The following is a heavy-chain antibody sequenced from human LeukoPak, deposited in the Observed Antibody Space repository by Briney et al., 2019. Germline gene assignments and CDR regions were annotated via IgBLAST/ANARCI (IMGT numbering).Heavy chain of an antibody. CDR3: ARGHSSGYYPKY. D-gene: IGHD3-22*01. Sequence: PGGSLRLSCAASGFIYSNYGMNWVRQAPGKGREWVSYISGIGTYIDYADSVKGRFTISRDNAKHSLYLQMNSLRAEDTAVYYCARGHSSGYYPKYWGQGTLVTVSS. J-gene: IGHJ4*02. CDR2: ISGIGTYI. V-gene: IGHV3-21*05. CDR1: GFIYSNYG.